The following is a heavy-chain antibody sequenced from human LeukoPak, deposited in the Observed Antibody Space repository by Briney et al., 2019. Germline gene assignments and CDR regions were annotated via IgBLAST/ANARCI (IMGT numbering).Heavy chain of an antibody. CDR3: ARATGTVAAGGYYFDY. J-gene: IGHJ4*02. D-gene: IGHD1-26*01. V-gene: IGHV1-46*01. CDR1: GYXFSTCH. Sequence: ASVKVSCKTSGYXFSTCHIHWVRQAPGQGLEWMGIINPSGGSTHYAQRFLGRVTMTRDTSTSTVYMELSNLRSEDTALYYCARATGTVAAGGYYFDYWAQGTLVTVSS. CDR2: INPSGGST.